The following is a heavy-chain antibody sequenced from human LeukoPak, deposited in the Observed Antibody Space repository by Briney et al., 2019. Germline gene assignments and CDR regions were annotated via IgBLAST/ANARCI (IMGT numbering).Heavy chain of an antibody. V-gene: IGHV3-9*01. J-gene: IGHJ4*02. CDR1: GFTFDDYA. CDR2: ISWNSGSI. CDR3: AKDIGHLGYCSSTSCSVFDY. Sequence: GGSLRLSCAASGFTFDDYAMPWVRQAPGKGLEWVSGISWNSGSIGYADSVKGRFTISRDNAKNSLYLQMNSLRAEDTALYYCAKDIGHLGYCSSTSCSVFDYWGQGTLVTVSS. D-gene: IGHD2-2*01.